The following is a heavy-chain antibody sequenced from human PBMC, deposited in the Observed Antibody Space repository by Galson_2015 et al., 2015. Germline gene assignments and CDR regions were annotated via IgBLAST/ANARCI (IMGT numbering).Heavy chain of an antibody. CDR2: VTLGSGAT. CDR1: GYTFSNYH. Sequence: SVKVSCKASGYTFSNYHIHWVRQAPGQGLEWMGIVTLGSGATSYAEKFQGRVIMTGDMSTTTAFLELSSLRSDDTALYYCARETSATGYGDHWGQGTLVTVSS. V-gene: IGHV1-46*01. J-gene: IGHJ4*02. D-gene: IGHD5-12*01. CDR3: ARETSATGYGDH.